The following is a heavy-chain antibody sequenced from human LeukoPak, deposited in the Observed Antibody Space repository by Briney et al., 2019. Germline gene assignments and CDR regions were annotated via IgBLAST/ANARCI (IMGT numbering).Heavy chain of an antibody. CDR2: IWYDGSKK. J-gene: IGHJ4*02. D-gene: IGHD3-10*01. CDR3: AGDAGNYDSGTSRFDF. CDR1: GFTFTSFG. V-gene: IGHV3-33*01. Sequence: GGSLRLSCVASGFTFTSFGFYWVRQAPGKGPEWVALIWYDGSKKYYADSVKGRFSISRDNSKNTLYLQMNSLRAEDTALYYCAGDAGNYDSGTSRFDFWGQGTLVTLSS.